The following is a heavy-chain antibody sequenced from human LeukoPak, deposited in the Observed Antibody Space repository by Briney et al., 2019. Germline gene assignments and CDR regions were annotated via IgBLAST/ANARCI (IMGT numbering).Heavy chain of an antibody. CDR1: GGSFSGYY. CDR2: INHSGST. CDR3: ARGRYYYYGMDV. J-gene: IGHJ6*02. Sequence: SETLSLTCAVYGGSFSGYYWSWIRQPPGKGLEWIGEINHSGSTNYNPSLKSRVTISVDTSKNQSSLKLSSVTAADTAVYYCARGRYYYYGMDVWGQGTTVTVSS. V-gene: IGHV4-34*01.